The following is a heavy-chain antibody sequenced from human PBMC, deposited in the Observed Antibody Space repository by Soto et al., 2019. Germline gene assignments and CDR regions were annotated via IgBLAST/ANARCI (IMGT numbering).Heavy chain of an antibody. V-gene: IGHV1-69*06. CDR1: GGTFSSYA. CDR3: ARDKGITMIVGYAFDI. D-gene: IGHD3-22*01. J-gene: IGHJ3*02. CDR2: TIPIFGTA. Sequence: ASVKVSCKASGGTFSSYAISWVRQAPGQGLEWMGGTIPIFGTANYAQKFQGRVTITADKSTSTAYMELSSLRSEDTAVYYCARDKGITMIVGYAFDIWGQGTMVTVSS.